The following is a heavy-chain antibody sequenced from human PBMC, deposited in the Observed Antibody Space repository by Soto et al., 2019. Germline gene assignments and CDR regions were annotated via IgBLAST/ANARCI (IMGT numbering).Heavy chain of an antibody. CDR2: VTVTGGST. J-gene: IGHJ5*01. CDR3: EGNRSPEGWFDT. V-gene: IGHV3-23*01. CDR1: AISFNTYG. Sequence: GVSLRLSCAASAISFNTYGVTWVRQSPGKGLEWVSTVTVTGGSTYYADSVKGRFTISRDRSNYTVSLLLNSLRVEDTAIYYCEGNRSPEGWFDTWRHRPLVTVSS. D-gene: IGHD3-10*01.